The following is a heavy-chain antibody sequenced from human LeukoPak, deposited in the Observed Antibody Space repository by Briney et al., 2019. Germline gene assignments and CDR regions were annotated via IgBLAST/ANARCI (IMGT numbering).Heavy chain of an antibody. Sequence: GGSLRLSCAASGFTFSNYAMSWVRQAPGKGLEWVAVISYDGSNKYYADSVRGRFTISRDNSKNTLYLQMNSLRAEDTAVYYCARGDYSSGPAFDYWGQGTLVTVSS. V-gene: IGHV3-30*04. CDR3: ARGDYSSGPAFDY. D-gene: IGHD6-19*01. CDR1: GFTFSNYA. J-gene: IGHJ4*02. CDR2: ISYDGSNK.